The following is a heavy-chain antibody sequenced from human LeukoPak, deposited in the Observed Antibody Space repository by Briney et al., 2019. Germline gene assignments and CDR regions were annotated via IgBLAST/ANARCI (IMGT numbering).Heavy chain of an antibody. D-gene: IGHD3-10*01. J-gene: IGHJ3*02. V-gene: IGHV4-38-2*02. Sequence: SETLSLTCTVSGYSISSTYYWGWIRQPPGKGLEWIGNIFYSGSTYYSPSLKSRVTISLDTSRNQFSLKLNSVTAADTAVYYCAKSNGYGLVDIWGQGTMVTVSS. CDR3: AKSNGYGLVDI. CDR2: IFYSGST. CDR1: GYSISSTYY.